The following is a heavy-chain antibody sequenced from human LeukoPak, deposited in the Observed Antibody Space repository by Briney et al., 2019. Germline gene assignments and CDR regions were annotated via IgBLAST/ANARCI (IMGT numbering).Heavy chain of an antibody. V-gene: IGHV4-59*08. CDR3: ASALLGYCSSTSCYNGAFDI. CDR1: GGSISIYY. D-gene: IGHD2-2*02. CDR2: IYYSGST. J-gene: IGHJ3*02. Sequence: PSETLSLMCTVSGGSISIYYWSWLRRPPGKGLEGFGYIYYSGSTNYNPPLKSRVTISVDTSKNQFSLKLSSVTAADTAVYYCASALLGYCSSTSCYNGAFDIWGQGTMVTVSS.